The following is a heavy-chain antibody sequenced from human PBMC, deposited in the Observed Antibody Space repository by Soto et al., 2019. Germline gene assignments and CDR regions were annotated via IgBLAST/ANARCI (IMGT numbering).Heavy chain of an antibody. Sequence: GGSLRLSCAASGFIFSTYDMHWVRQATGKPLEWVSAIGSGGDTYYAGSVKGRFTISRENAKNSLYLQMDSLRVEDTAVYYCAREDGNRFGSRYLSFFDYWGLGTMVTVSS. J-gene: IGHJ4*02. CDR3: AREDGNRFGSRYLSFFDY. V-gene: IGHV3-13*01. CDR2: IGSGGDT. CDR1: GFIFSTYD. D-gene: IGHD3-16*01.